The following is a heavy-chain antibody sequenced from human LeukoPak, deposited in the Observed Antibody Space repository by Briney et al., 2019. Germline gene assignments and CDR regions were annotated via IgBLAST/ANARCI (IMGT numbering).Heavy chain of an antibody. CDR3: ARDRAWNYFDY. CDR2: ISNDGSRK. Sequence: GGSLRLSCAASGFTFSSYWMSWVRQAPGKGLEWVAIISNDGSRKYYAHSVEGRFTISRDNSKNTLYLQMDSLRAEDTAVYYCARDRAWNYFDYWGQGTLVTVSS. V-gene: IGHV3-30*03. J-gene: IGHJ4*02. D-gene: IGHD3-3*01. CDR1: GFTFSSYW.